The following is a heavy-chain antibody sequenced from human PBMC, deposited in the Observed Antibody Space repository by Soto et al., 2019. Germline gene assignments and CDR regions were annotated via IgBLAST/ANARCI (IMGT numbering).Heavy chain of an antibody. Sequence: QVQLVESGGGVVQPGRSLRLSCAASGFTFSSYAMHWVRQAPGKGLEWVAVISYDGSNKYYADSVKGRFTISRDNSKNTLYLQMNSLGAEDTAVYYCARDPSIAAPDAFDIWGQGTMVTVSS. J-gene: IGHJ3*02. CDR1: GFTFSSYA. V-gene: IGHV3-30-3*01. D-gene: IGHD6-6*01. CDR3: ARDPSIAAPDAFDI. CDR2: ISYDGSNK.